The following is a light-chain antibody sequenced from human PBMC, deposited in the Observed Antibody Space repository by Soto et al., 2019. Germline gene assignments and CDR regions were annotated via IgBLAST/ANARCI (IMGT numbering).Light chain of an antibody. CDR1: SSDVGGYDY. Sequence: QSALTQPASVSVSPGQSITISCTGTSSDVGGYDYFSWYQQHPGKAPKLMIYDVTNRPSGVSNRFSGSKSGNTASLTISGLQAEDEASYYCSSYTSSTSYVFGTGTKLTVL. V-gene: IGLV2-14*01. J-gene: IGLJ1*01. CDR3: SSYTSSTSYV. CDR2: DVT.